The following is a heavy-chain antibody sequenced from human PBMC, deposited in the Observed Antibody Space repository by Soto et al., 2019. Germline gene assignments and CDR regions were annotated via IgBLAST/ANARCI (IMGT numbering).Heavy chain of an antibody. CDR2: ISCYNHDT. J-gene: IGHJ4*01. V-gene: IGHV1-18*01. D-gene: IGHD3-16*02. Sequence: ASVKVSCKTSGYTYNRYGITWVRQAPGRGLELLGWISCYNHDTIYAQKVQGRLSMATDTSTSTAYMELRSLTSDDTAVYYCARGPIKTSGKSLDFDYWGQGTSVTVSS. CDR3: ARGPIKTSGKSLDFDY. CDR1: GYTYNRYG.